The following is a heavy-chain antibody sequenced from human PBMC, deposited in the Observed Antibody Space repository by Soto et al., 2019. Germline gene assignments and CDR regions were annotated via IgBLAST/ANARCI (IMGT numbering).Heavy chain of an antibody. V-gene: IGHV3-33*01. Sequence: QVQLVESGGGVVQPGGSLRLSCAASGFTFSNYGMHWVRQAPGKGLEWVAVIWYDGNNKYYADSVKGRFTISRDNSNNTLYVQMTSMRAEDTAVYYCARGLHSLFDYWGQGTLVSV. CDR1: GFTFSNYG. D-gene: IGHD2-21*01. CDR3: ARGLHSLFDY. J-gene: IGHJ4*02. CDR2: IWYDGNNK.